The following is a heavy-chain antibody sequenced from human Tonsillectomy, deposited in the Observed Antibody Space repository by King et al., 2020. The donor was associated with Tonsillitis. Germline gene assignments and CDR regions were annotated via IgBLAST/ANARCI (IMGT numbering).Heavy chain of an antibody. CDR2: IKQDGTEK. CDR1: GFTFSSSW. Sequence: EVQLVESEGGLVQPGGSLRLSCAASGFTFSSSWMSWVRQAPGKGLEWVANIKQDGTEKYFVDSVKGRFTISRDNAKNSLYLQMNSLRAEDTAVYYCARVESVSTISYYYSYSGMDVWGQGTTVTVSS. J-gene: IGHJ6*02. V-gene: IGHV3-7*03. D-gene: IGHD5/OR15-5a*01. CDR3: ARVESVSTISYYYSYSGMDV.